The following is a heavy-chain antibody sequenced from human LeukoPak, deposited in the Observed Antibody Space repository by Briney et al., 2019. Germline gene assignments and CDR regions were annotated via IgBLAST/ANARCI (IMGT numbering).Heavy chain of an antibody. Sequence: ASVKVSCKASGYTFTSYAVSWVRQAPGQGLEWMGWSSVHNGDTNYAQNFQGRVTMTTDTSTNTAYMELRSPRSDDTAVYYCASHKDYGGYFHFDSWGQGTLVTVSS. CDR1: GYTFTSYA. J-gene: IGHJ4*02. CDR2: SSVHNGDT. CDR3: ASHKDYGGYFHFDS. V-gene: IGHV1-18*01. D-gene: IGHD4-17*01.